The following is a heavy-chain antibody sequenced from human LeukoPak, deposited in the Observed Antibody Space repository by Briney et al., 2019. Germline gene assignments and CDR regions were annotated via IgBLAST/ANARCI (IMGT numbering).Heavy chain of an antibody. J-gene: IGHJ5*02. Sequence: PSETLSLTCAVSGGSISRSNWGSWVRQPPGKGLAWIGEIDQSGRTNYNPSLKSRVTISVDTSNNQFSLKLSSVPAADTAVYYCASRYPLLGYCSSTSCRNDRGWFDPWGQGALVTVSS. V-gene: IGHV4-4*02. CDR1: GGSISRSNW. D-gene: IGHD2-2*01. CDR2: IDQSGRT. CDR3: ASRYPLLGYCSSTSCRNDRGWFDP.